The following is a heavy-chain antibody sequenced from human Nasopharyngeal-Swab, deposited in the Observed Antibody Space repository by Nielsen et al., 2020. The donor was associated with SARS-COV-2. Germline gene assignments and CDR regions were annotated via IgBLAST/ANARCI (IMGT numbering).Heavy chain of an antibody. V-gene: IGHV4-59*08. CDR1: GGSISSYY. CDR2: IYYSGST. J-gene: IGHJ4*02. D-gene: IGHD3-22*01. CDR3: AREQYYYDSSGYYGPTGVDY. Sequence: GSLRLSCTVSGGSISSYYWSWIRQPPGKGLEWIGYIYYSGSTNYNPSLKSRVTISVDTSKNQFSLKLSSVTAADTAVYYCAREQYYYDSSGYYGPTGVDYWGQGTLVTVSS.